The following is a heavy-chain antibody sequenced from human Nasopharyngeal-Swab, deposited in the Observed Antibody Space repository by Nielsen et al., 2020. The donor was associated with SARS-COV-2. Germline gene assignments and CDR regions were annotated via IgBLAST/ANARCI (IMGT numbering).Heavy chain of an antibody. Sequence: SCAASGITFSSYGMHWVRQAPGKGLEWVALISDDGSNKYYADSVKGRFTISRDNSKNMLYLQMNSLRAEDTAVYYCAKYKSGYVDYWGQGTLVTVSS. J-gene: IGHJ4*02. CDR3: AKYKSGYVDY. V-gene: IGHV3-30*18. CDR2: ISDDGSNK. D-gene: IGHD3-3*01. CDR1: GITFSSYG.